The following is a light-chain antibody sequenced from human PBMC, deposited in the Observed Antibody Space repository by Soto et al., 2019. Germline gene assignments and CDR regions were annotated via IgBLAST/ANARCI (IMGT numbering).Light chain of an antibody. CDR3: QQLNSYPIT. J-gene: IGKJ5*01. CDR1: QGISSF. CDR2: AAS. V-gene: IGKV1-8*01. Sequence: AIRMTQSPSSLSASTGDSVTITCRASQGISSFLAWYQQKPGKAPKLLIYAASTLQSGVPSRFSGSGSGTDFTLTISSLQPEDFATYFCQQLNSYPITFGQGTRLEIK.